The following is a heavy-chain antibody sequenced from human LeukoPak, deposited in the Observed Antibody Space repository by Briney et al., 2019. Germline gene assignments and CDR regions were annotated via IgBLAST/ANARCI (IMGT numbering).Heavy chain of an antibody. J-gene: IGHJ4*02. CDR2: MNPNSGNT. CDR3: ARVYYDFWSGYSFDY. V-gene: IGHV1-8*03. D-gene: IGHD3-3*01. CDR1: GYTFTSYD. Sequence: ASVKVPCKASGYTFTSYDINWVRQATGQGLEWMGWMNPNSGNTGYAQKFQGRVTITRNTSISTAYMELSSLRSEDTAVYYCARVYYDFWSGYSFDYWGQGTLVTVSS.